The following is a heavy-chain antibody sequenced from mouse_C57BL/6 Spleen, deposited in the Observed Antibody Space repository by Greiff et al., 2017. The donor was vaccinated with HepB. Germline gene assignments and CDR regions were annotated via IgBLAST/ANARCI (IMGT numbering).Heavy chain of an antibody. CDR1: GFTFSDYG. J-gene: IGHJ2*01. V-gene: IGHV5-17*01. CDR2: ISSGSSTI. D-gene: IGHD1-1*01. CDR3: ARQDSGSRGGYFDY. Sequence: EVKLVESGGGLVKPGGSLKLSCAASGFTFSDYGMHWVRQAPEKGLEWVAYISSGSSTIYYADTVKGRFTISRDNAKNTLFLQMTSLRSEDTAMYYCARQDSGSRGGYFDYWGQGTTLTVSS.